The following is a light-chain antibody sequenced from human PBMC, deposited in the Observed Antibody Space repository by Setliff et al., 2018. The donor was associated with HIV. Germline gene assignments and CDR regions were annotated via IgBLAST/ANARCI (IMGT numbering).Light chain of an antibody. J-gene: IGLJ1*01. CDR1: SSNIGSNT. V-gene: IGLV1-44*01. CDR3: AAWDDSLNGNYV. CDR2: RNN. Sequence: QSALTQPPSASGTPGQRVTISCSGSSSNIGSNTVNWYQQLPGTAPKLLIYRNNQRPSGVPDRFSGSKSGTSAALAISGLQSEYEADYYCAAWDDSLNGNYVFGTGTKVTVL.